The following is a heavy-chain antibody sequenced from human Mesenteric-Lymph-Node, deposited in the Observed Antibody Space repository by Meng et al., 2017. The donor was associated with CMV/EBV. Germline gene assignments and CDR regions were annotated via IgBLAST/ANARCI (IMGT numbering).Heavy chain of an antibody. D-gene: IGHD3-3*01. CDR1: GYTFATYG. V-gene: IGHV1-18*01. J-gene: IGHJ4*02. CDR2: ISAYNGNT. Sequence: SGYTFATYGISWVRQAPGQGPEWMGWISAYNGNTKYAQNFQGRVTMTTDTSTNTAYMELRSLRSDDTAIYYCARDPHEFWSPYFFDSWGQGTLVTVSS. CDR3: ARDPHEFWSPYFFDS.